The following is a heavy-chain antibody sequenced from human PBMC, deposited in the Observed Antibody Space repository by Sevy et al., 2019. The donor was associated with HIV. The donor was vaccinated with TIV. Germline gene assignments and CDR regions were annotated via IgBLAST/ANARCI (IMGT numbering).Heavy chain of an antibody. Sequence: GGSLRLSCTASGFSFSSYAMSWVRQAPGKGLEWVSTIIGSGVRTYSADSVKGRFTISRDNSKNTLYPQMTSLRAEDTAVYYCAKDFHDYGDFYFDYWGRGTLVTVSS. V-gene: IGHV3-23*01. D-gene: IGHD4-17*01. J-gene: IGHJ4*02. CDR1: GFSFSSYA. CDR3: AKDFHDYGDFYFDY. CDR2: IIGSGVRT.